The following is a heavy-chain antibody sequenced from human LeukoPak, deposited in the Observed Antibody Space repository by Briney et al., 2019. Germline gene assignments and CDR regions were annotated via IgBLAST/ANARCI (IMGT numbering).Heavy chain of an antibody. CDR3: AREFRLSTAVRFDP. J-gene: IGHJ5*02. CDR1: GFTFRSYW. V-gene: IGHV3-7*05. Sequence: GGSLRLSCAASGFTFRSYWMTWVRQAPGKGLEWVANVKEDGSEKDFVDSVKGRFTISRDNAKNSLYLQMNRLRAVDTAVYYCAREFRLSTAVRFDPWGQGTLVTVSS. CDR2: VKEDGSEK. D-gene: IGHD2/OR15-2a*01.